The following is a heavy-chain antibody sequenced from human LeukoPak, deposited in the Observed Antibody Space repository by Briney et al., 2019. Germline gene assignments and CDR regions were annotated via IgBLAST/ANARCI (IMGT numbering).Heavy chain of an antibody. CDR2: ISGSGDNT. V-gene: IGHV3-23*01. D-gene: IGHD3-16*01. CDR3: AKGGRGLKWFDP. J-gene: IGHJ5*02. CDR1: GFTFSNYA. Sequence: GGSLRLSCAASGFTFSNYAMNWVRQAPGKGLEWVSGISGSGDNTYYADSVKGRFTISRDNSKNTLYLQMNSLRAEDTAVYYCAKGGRGLKWFDPWGQRTLVTVSS.